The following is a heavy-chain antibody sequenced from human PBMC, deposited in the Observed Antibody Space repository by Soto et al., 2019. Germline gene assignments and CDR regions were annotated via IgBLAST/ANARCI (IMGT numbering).Heavy chain of an antibody. D-gene: IGHD2-2*01. Sequence: ASVKVSCKASGYTFTGYYMHWVRQAPGQGLEWMGWINPNSGGTNYAQKFQGWVTMTTDTSTSTAYMELRSLRSDDTAVYYCASGDIVVVPATAYYYYGMDVWGQGTTVTVSS. CDR2: INPNSGGT. CDR3: ASGDIVVVPATAYYYYGMDV. V-gene: IGHV1-2*04. CDR1: GYTFTGYY. J-gene: IGHJ6*02.